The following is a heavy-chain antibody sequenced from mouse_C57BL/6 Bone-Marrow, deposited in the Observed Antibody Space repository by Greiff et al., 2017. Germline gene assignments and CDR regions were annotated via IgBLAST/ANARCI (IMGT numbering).Heavy chain of an antibody. CDR1: GYSITSGYY. J-gene: IGHJ4*01. V-gene: IGHV3-6*01. D-gene: IGHD2-2*01. Sequence: ESGPGLVKPSQSLSLTCSVTGYSITSGYYWNWIRQFPGNKLEWMGYISYDGSNNYNPSLKNRISITRDTSKNQFFLKLNSVTTEYTATYYCARVGGYDVNAMDYWGQGTSVTVSS. CDR3: ARVGGYDVNAMDY. CDR2: ISYDGSN.